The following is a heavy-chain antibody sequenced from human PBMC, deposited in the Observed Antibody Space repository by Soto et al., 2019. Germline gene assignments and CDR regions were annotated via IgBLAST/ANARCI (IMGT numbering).Heavy chain of an antibody. CDR3: ARTYYDILTGYYFDY. Sequence: SGPTMVNPTQTLTLTCTFSGFSLSTSGMCVSWIRQPPGKALEWLARIDWDDDKYYSTSLKTRLTISKDTSKNQVVLTMTNMDPVDTATYYCARTYYDILTGYYFDYWGQGTLVTVSS. CDR2: IDWDDDK. D-gene: IGHD3-9*01. CDR1: GFSLSTSGMC. V-gene: IGHV2-70*11. J-gene: IGHJ4*02.